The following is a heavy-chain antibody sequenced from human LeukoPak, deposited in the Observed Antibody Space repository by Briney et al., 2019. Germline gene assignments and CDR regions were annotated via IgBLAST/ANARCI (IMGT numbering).Heavy chain of an antibody. Sequence: ASVKVSCKASGYTFTGYFMHWVRQAPGQGLEWMGWINPNSGGTNYAQKFQGRVTMTRDTSISTAYMELSRLRSDDTAVYYCASSIVYCSSSSCYFNLGQGTLVTVSS. CDR3: ASSIVYCSSSSCYFN. J-gene: IGHJ4*02. CDR1: GYTFTGYF. V-gene: IGHV1-2*02. D-gene: IGHD2-2*01. CDR2: INPNSGGT.